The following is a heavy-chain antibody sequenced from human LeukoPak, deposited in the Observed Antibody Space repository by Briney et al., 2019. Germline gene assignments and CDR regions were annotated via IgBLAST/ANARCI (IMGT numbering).Heavy chain of an antibody. Sequence: GASVKVSRKASGYTFTSYDIDWVRQATGQGLEWMGWMNPNSGNAGYAQKFQGRVTITRNTSISTAYMELSSLRSEDTAVYYCASATGDWFDPWGQGTLVTVSS. CDR3: ASATGDWFDP. J-gene: IGHJ5*02. D-gene: IGHD3-10*01. CDR2: MNPNSGNA. CDR1: GYTFTSYD. V-gene: IGHV1-8*03.